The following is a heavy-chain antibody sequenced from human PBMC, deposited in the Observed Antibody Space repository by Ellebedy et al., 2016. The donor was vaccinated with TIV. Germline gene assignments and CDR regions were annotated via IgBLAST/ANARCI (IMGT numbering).Heavy chain of an antibody. Sequence: GGSLRLXXAASGFTVNNKYMSWVRRAQGKGLEWVSVIYTGSQTYYADSVKGRFTISRDNSKNTLYLQMNSLRAEYTAMYYCARDSGCSGATCRQKYMDVWGKGTTVTVSS. CDR1: GFTVNNKY. CDR2: IYTGSQT. CDR3: ARDSGCSGATCRQKYMDV. D-gene: IGHD2-15*01. J-gene: IGHJ6*03. V-gene: IGHV3-53*01.